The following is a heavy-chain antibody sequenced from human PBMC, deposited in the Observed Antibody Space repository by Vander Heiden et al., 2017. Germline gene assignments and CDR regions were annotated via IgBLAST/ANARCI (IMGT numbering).Heavy chain of an antibody. CDR3: ARFRFSGWSYYFDY. J-gene: IGHJ4*02. CDR2: IFSIDEK. D-gene: IGHD6-19*01. Sequence: QVTSKESGPVLVKPTETHTLTCTVSGFSLTTVRMGVSWIRQPPGKALEWLANIFSIDEKPYSTTLRTRLTISKDTSKSQVVLTMTNMDPVDTATYYCARFRFSGWSYYFDYWGQGTLVTVSS. CDR1: GFSLTTVRMG. V-gene: IGHV2-26*01.